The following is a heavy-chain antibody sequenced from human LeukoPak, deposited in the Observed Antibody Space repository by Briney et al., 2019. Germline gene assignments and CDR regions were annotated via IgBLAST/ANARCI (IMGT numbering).Heavy chain of an antibody. J-gene: IGHJ4*02. V-gene: IGHV4-34*01. Sequence: SETLSLTCAVYGGSFSGYYWSWIRQPPGKGLEWIGEINHSGSTNYNPSLKSRVTISVDTSKNQFSLKLSSVTAADTAVYYCARGGTYYDFWSGYYTGQGYFDYWGQGTLVTVSS. CDR3: ARGGTYYDFWSGYYTGQGYFDY. D-gene: IGHD3-3*01. CDR2: INHSGST. CDR1: GGSFSGYY.